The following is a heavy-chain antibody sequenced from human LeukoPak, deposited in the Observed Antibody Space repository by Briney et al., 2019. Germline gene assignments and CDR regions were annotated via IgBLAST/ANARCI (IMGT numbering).Heavy chain of an antibody. CDR1: GFTFSNYG. CDR2: ITGSGGST. CDR3: ARGAGYNYPYYFDY. D-gene: IGHD5-24*01. J-gene: IGHJ4*02. Sequence: GGSLRLSCVASGFTFSNYGMSWVRQAPGKGLEWVSGITGSGGSTYYADSVRGRFTISRDNSKNTLYLQMNSLRAEDTAVYYCARGAGYNYPYYFDYWGQGTLVTVSS. V-gene: IGHV3-23*01.